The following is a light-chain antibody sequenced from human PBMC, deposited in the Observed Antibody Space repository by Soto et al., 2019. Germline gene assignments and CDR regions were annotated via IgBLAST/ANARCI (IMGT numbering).Light chain of an antibody. Sequence: EIGLTQSPGTLSLSPGERATLSCRASQSVSSSYLAWYQQKPGQAPRPLIYGASSRATGIPDRFSGSGSGTDYTLTISRREPEDFAVYYCQQYGSSYTFGQGTKLEIK. J-gene: IGKJ2*01. CDR1: QSVSSSY. CDR2: GAS. V-gene: IGKV3-20*01. CDR3: QQYGSSYT.